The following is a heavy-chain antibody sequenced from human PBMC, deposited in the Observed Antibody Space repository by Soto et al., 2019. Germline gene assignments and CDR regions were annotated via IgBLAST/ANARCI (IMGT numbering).Heavy chain of an antibody. D-gene: IGHD1-1*01. V-gene: IGHV3-33*01. CDR2: IWYDGSHT. CDR1: GFIFKHHA. CDR3: ARDGQQLAPYAMDV. J-gene: IGHJ6*04. Sequence: QVQLVDSGGGVVQPGRSLRLSCAASGFIFKHHAMHWVRQAAGKGLEWVAQIWYDGSHTYYTDSVKGRFTISRDNLKDMVYLQMDSLRAEDTAVYYCARDGQQLAPYAMDVWGKGTTVTVSS.